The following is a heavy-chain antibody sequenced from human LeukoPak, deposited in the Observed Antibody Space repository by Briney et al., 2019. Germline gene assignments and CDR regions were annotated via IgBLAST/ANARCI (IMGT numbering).Heavy chain of an antibody. J-gene: IGHJ3*02. CDR3: ARAPILASDWDGFDI. D-gene: IGHD3/OR15-3a*01. CDR2: ISSAGDT. V-gene: IGHV3-13*01. CDR1: GFTFSSSD. Sequence: GGSLRLSCAASGFTFSSSDIHWVRHPTGKGLEWVSVISSAGDTYYSGSVEGRFTISRESANNSLYLQMNSLRAGDTAVYYCARAPILASDWDGFDIWGQGTMVTVSS.